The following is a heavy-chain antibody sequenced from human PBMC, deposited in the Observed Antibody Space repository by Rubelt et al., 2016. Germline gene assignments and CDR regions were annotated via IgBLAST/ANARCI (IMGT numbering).Heavy chain of an antibody. CDR3: ARFAIGVHSSGYLFDY. J-gene: IGHJ4*02. CDR1: GYTFTGYY. V-gene: IGHV1-2*02. D-gene: IGHD3-22*01. Sequence: QVQLVQSGAEVKKPGASVKVSCKASGYTFTGYYMHWVRQAPGQGLEWMGWINPNSGGTNYAPKFQGRRTMAKETSIETAYMELCWLRSDDTAVYYCARFAIGVHSSGYLFDYWGQGTLVTVSS. CDR2: INPNSGGT.